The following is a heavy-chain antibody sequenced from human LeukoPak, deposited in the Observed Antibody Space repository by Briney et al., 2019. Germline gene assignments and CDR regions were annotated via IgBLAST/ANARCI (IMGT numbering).Heavy chain of an antibody. J-gene: IGHJ4*02. CDR1: GGSISSHY. Sequence: SETLSLTCTVSGGSISSHYWSWIRQPPGKGLEWIGYIYYSGSTNYNPSLKSRATISIDTSKNQVSLKLSSVTAADTAVYYCARGNILSGYCFDFWGQGALVTVSS. V-gene: IGHV4-59*11. CDR3: ARGNILSGYCFDF. D-gene: IGHD3-9*01. CDR2: IYYSGST.